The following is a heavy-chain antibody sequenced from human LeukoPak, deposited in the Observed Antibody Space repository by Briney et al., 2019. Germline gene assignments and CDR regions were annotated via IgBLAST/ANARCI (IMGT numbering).Heavy chain of an antibody. J-gene: IGHJ4*02. Sequence: PGGSLRLSCAASGFTFSTYAMHWVRQAPGKGLEWVAAISYDGPNKRYADSVKGRFTISRDNSKNTLYLQMHSLRAEDTAVYYCAKDLVTGSLDYWGQGTLVTVSS. CDR2: ISYDGPNK. V-gene: IGHV3-30*04. CDR1: GFTFSTYA. CDR3: AKDLVTGSLDY. D-gene: IGHD3-10*01.